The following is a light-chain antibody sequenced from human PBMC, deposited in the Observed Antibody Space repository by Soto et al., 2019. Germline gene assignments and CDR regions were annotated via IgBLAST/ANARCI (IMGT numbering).Light chain of an antibody. Sequence: EIVMTQSPATLSVSPGESATLYCRASQSVSNNLAWYQKKPGQAPRLLIYGASTMATGIPARFSASGSGTEFTLTISSLQSEDFAVYYCQQYNNWWTFGQGTRMEIK. J-gene: IGKJ1*01. CDR3: QQYNNWWT. CDR1: QSVSNN. V-gene: IGKV3-15*01. CDR2: GAS.